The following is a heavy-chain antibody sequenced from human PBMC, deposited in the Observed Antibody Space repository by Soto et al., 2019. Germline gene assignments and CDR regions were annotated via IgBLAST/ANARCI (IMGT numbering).Heavy chain of an antibody. Sequence: PGGSLRLSCTASGFTFGDYAMSWFRQAPGKGLEWVGFIRSKAYGGTTEYAASVKGRFTISRDDSRSIAYLQMNSLKTEDTAVYYCTTGYSSSWPAATQYYYYGMDVWGQGTTVTVSS. D-gene: IGHD6-13*01. CDR3: TTGYSSSWPAATQYYYYGMDV. CDR1: GFTFGDYA. CDR2: IRSKAYGGTT. V-gene: IGHV3-49*03. J-gene: IGHJ6*02.